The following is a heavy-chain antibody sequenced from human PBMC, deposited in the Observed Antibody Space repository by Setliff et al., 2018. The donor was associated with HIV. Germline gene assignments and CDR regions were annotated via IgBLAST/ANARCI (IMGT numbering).Heavy chain of an antibody. J-gene: IGHJ4*02. V-gene: IGHV3-23*01. CDR1: GFTFSSYA. CDR3: ARDEATGGVDY. CDR2: ISGSGSRI. Sequence: GGSLRLSCAASGFTFSSYAMSWVRQAPGKGLEWVSAISGSGSRIYYADSVKGRFTISRDNAKNSVYLQMNSLRAEDTAVYYCARDEATGGVDYWGQGTLVTVSS. D-gene: IGHD3-16*01.